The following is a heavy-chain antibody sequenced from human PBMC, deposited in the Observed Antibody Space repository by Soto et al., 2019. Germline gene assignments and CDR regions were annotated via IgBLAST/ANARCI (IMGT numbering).Heavy chain of an antibody. D-gene: IGHD7-27*01. CDR3: ATETSTWGC. J-gene: IGHJ4*02. CDR2: IKKDGSER. CDR1: GFALSNYW. V-gene: IGHV3-7*05. Sequence: EVQLVASGGGLVQPGGSMRRSCVASGFALSNYWINWVRQAPGTGLEWVANIKKDGSERNYVDSVKGRFTISRDNARNSLYLQMNRLRAEDTAAYYCATETSTWGCWGQGTLVTVSS.